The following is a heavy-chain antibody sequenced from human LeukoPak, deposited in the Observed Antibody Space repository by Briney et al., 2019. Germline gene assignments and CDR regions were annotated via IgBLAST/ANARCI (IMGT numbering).Heavy chain of an antibody. Sequence: SETLSLTCAVYGGSFSGYYWSWIRQPPGKGLEWSGEISQSGSINYNPSLKSRGTISIDTSTNQFSLKLSSVTAADTAVYYCSSGGVGNRLGSWGQGTLVTVSS. D-gene: IGHD1-26*01. V-gene: IGHV4-34*01. J-gene: IGHJ5*01. CDR1: GGSFSGYY. CDR2: ISQSGSI. CDR3: SSGGVGNRLGS.